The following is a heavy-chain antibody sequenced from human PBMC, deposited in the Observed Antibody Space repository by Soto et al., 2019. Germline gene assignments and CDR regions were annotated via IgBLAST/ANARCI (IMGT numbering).Heavy chain of an antibody. D-gene: IGHD2-2*01. CDR1: GGSFSGYY. Sequence: QVQLQQWGAGLLKPSETLSLTCAVYGGSFSGYYWSWIRQPPGKGLEWIGEINHSGSTNYNPSLMSRVTISVDTSKNQFSLKLSSVTAADTAVYYCARGRDIVVVPAAIAFDIWGQGTMVTVSS. CDR2: INHSGST. V-gene: IGHV4-34*01. CDR3: ARGRDIVVVPAAIAFDI. J-gene: IGHJ3*02.